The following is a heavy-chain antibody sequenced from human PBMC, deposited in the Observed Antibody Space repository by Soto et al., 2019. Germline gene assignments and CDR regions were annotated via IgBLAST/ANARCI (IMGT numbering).Heavy chain of an antibody. Sequence: QVQLVQSGAEVKKPVASVKVACKASGYSFNSYYMHWVQQAPGQGPEWMGVINPSGASTSYAQKFQGRVTMTRDTSTSTVYMELSSLRSENTALYYCASDYNAYQRQHVFDIWGQGTLVTVSS. CDR3: ASDYNAYQRQHVFDI. CDR1: GYSFNSYY. D-gene: IGHD3-10*01. J-gene: IGHJ3*02. V-gene: IGHV1-46*02. CDR2: INPSGAST.